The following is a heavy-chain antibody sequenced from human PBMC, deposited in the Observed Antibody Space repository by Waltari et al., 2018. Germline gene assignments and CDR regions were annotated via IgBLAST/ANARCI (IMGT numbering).Heavy chain of an antibody. V-gene: IGHV1-2*02. J-gene: IGHJ4*02. CDR2: INPSSGGT. CDR1: GYSFNAYY. Sequence: QVQLVQSGAEVKKPGASVKVSCKASGYSFNAYYLHWVRQAPGQGLEWMGWINPSSGGTKYAQKFQGRVTMTRDTSISTVYMELSSLRSDDTAVYYCARAPIAVAGTEYFLENWGQGTLVTVSS. CDR3: ARAPIAVAGTEYFLEN. D-gene: IGHD6-19*01.